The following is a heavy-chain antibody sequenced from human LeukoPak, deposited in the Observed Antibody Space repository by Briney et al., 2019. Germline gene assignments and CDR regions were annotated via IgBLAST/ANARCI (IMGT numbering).Heavy chain of an antibody. D-gene: IGHD6-19*01. CDR1: GGSISSSNW. J-gene: IGHJ4*02. Sequence: PSGTLSLTCAVSGGSISSSNWWSWVRQPPGKGLEWIGEIYHSGSTNYNPSLKSRVTISVDKSKNQFSLKLSSVTAADTAVYYCAREGGIAVAGLFDYWGQGTLVTVSS. V-gene: IGHV4-4*02. CDR2: IYHSGST. CDR3: AREGGIAVAGLFDY.